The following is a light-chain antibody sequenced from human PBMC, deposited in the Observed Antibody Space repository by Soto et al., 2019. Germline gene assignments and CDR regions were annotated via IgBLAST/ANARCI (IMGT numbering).Light chain of an antibody. J-gene: IGKJ4*01. CDR3: QQRSRWPALT. V-gene: IGKV3-11*01. CDR2: DAS. CDR1: QSVSYH. Sequence: EVILTQFPGNLSLSPGESAALSCRASQSVSYHLAWYQQRPGQAPRLLIYDASNRAPGIPPRFSGSGSGTDFTRTIRSLEPEDSAIYYCQQRSRWPALTFGGGTKVEI.